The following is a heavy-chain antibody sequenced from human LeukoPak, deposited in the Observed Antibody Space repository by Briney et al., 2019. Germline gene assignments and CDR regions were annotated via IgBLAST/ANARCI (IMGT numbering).Heavy chain of an antibody. D-gene: IGHD3-10*01. Sequence: PGGSLRLSCAASGFTFSNYGLSWVRQAPGKGLEWVSGITGSGGSTYYADSVKGRFTISRDNSKNTLYLQMNSLRAEDTAVYYCARGANYYGSGSYFGGLDYWGQGTLVTVSS. V-gene: IGHV3-23*01. J-gene: IGHJ4*02. CDR1: GFTFSNYG. CDR2: ITGSGGST. CDR3: ARGANYYGSGSYFGGLDY.